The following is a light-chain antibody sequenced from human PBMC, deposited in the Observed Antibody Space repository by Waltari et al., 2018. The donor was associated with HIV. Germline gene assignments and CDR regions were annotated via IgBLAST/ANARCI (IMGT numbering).Light chain of an antibody. V-gene: IGLV1-47*01. CDR1: SSNIRHHY. CDR3: AAWDDSLSGRGV. CDR2: RNY. J-gene: IGLJ2*01. Sequence: HSVLSQPPPASETPPHSATVAYTRRSSNIRHHYVYCYQQRPGTAPKLLIYRNYQRPSGVPDRFSGSKSGTSASLAISGLRSEDEADYYCAAWDDSLSGRGVFGGGTKLTVL.